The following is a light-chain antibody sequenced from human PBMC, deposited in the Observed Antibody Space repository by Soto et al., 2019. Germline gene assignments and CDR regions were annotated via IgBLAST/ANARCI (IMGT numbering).Light chain of an antibody. V-gene: IGLV2-14*01. CDR3: TSYTSSSTDV. CDR2: DVS. J-gene: IGLJ1*01. Sequence: QSALTQPASVSGSPGQSITISCTGTSSDVGDYNYVSWYQQHPGKAPKLMIYDVSNRPSGVSNRFSGSKSGNTASLTISGLQAEDEADYYCTSYTSSSTDVFGTGTKVTVL. CDR1: SSDVGDYNY.